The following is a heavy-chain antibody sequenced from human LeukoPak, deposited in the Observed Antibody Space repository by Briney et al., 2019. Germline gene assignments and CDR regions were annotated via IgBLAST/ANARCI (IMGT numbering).Heavy chain of an antibody. CDR1: GGSISIYY. CDR2: IYYSGST. V-gene: IGHV4-59*08. Sequence: PSETLSLICTVSGGSISIYYWSWIRQPPGKGLEWIGYIYYSGSTNYNPSLKSRVTISVDTSKNQFSLKLSSVTAADTAVYYCARLSRTAPFDYWGQGTLVTVSS. CDR3: ARLSRTAPFDY. J-gene: IGHJ4*02. D-gene: IGHD6-6*01.